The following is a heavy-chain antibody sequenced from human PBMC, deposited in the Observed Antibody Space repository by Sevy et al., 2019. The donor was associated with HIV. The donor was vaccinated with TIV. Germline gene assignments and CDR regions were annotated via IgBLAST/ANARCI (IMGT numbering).Heavy chain of an antibody. CDR3: ARGGLGVYTSDI. CDR2: IKQDGSEK. V-gene: IGHV3-7*01. J-gene: IGHJ3*02. CDR1: GFTLSSYW. Sequence: GGSLRLSCAASGFTLSSYWMSWVRQAPGKGLEWVANIKQDGSEKYFVDSVKGRFTISRDNANNSLDLQMNSLTAEDTSMYYCARGGLGVYTSDIWGQGTKVTVSS. D-gene: IGHD3-16*01.